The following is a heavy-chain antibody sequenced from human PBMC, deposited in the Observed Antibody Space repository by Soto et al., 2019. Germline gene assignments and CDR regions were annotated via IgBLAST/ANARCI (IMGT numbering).Heavy chain of an antibody. CDR3: ARWGHVVVVTAAVDY. D-gene: IGHD2-21*02. CDR1: GDTFTDYY. CDR2: VNPSGGHT. J-gene: IGHJ4*02. V-gene: IGHV1-46*01. Sequence: QVQLVQSGAEVKKPGASVKVSCKASGDTFTDYYIHWVRQAPGQGLEWMGTVNPSGGHTTYAQHFLGRMTMTRDTSTSARFMELTSLTSEATAVYYCARWGHVVVVTAAVDYWGQGTLVTVSS.